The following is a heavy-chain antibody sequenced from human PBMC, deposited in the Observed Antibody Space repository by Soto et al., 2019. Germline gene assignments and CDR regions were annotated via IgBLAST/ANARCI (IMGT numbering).Heavy chain of an antibody. CDR1: GFTFSSNW. CDR2: INNDGSST. V-gene: IGHV3-74*01. CDR3: ASGGVAGSGTYYNDY. D-gene: IGHD3-10*01. Sequence: EVQLVESGGGLVQPGGSPRLSCAASGFTFSSNWMHWVRQAPGKGLVWVSRINNDGSSTSYADSVKGRLTISRDNAKNTLYLQVNSLRDEDTAVYYCASGGVAGSGTYYNDYWGRGTLVTVSS. J-gene: IGHJ4*02.